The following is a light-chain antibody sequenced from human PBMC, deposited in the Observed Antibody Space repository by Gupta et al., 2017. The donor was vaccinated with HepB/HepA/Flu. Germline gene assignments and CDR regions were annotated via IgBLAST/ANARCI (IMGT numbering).Light chain of an antibody. V-gene: IGLV2-8*01. CDR1: SSDVGGYNY. Sequence: GTSSDVGGYNYVSWYQQHPGRAPKLMIYEVSKRPSGVPARFSGAKSGNTTSLTVSWLQAEDEADYYCSSYAGSNNLVFGGGTKLTVL. CDR3: SSYAGSNNLV. J-gene: IGLJ2*01. CDR2: EVS.